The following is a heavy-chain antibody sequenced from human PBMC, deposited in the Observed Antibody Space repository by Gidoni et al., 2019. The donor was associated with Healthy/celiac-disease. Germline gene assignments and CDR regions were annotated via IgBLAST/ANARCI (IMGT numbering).Heavy chain of an antibody. CDR3: ARDLLIGQQLASVFDL. J-gene: IGHJ2*01. Sequence: QVQLVESGGGLVKPGGSLRLSCAASGFTFSDYYMSWIRQAPGKGLEWVSYSSSSSSYTNYADSVKGRFTISRDNAKNSLYLQMNSLRAEDTAVYYCARDLLIGQQLASVFDLWGRGTLVTVSS. CDR2: SSSSSSYT. V-gene: IGHV3-11*05. CDR1: GFTFSDYY. D-gene: IGHD6-13*01.